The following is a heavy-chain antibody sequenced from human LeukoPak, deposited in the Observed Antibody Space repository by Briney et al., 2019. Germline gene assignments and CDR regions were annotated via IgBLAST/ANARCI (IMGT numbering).Heavy chain of an antibody. CDR2: IYYSGST. Sequence: PSETLSLTCTVSGGSISSGDYYWRWIRQPPGKGLEWIGYIYYSGSTYYNPSLKSRVTIAVDTSKNQFSLKLSSVTAADTAVYYCASTDVYYDILTGSGAFDIWGQGTMVTVSS. CDR3: ASTDVYYDILTGSGAFDI. CDR1: GGSISSGDYY. D-gene: IGHD3-9*01. V-gene: IGHV4-30-4*01. J-gene: IGHJ3*02.